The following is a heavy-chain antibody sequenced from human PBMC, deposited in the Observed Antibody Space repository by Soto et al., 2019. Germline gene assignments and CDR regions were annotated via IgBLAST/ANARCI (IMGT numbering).Heavy chain of an antibody. D-gene: IGHD2-21*01. CDR2: ISYSGST. CDR1: GGSISSGGYY. CDR3: ARERGVKNYYYYMDV. V-gene: IGHV4-31*03. J-gene: IGHJ6*03. Sequence: QVQLQESGPGLVKPSQTLSLTCTVSGGSISSGGYYWSWIRQHPGKGLEGIGYISYSGSTYYNPSLKSRVTISVDTSKNQFSLKLSSVTAADTAVYYCARERGVKNYYYYMDVWGKGTTVTVSS.